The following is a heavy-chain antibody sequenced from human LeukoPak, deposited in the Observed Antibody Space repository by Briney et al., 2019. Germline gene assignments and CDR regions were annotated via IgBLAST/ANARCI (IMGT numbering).Heavy chain of an antibody. CDR3: ASTGEMYSSGWYFDF. CDR2: VIDTGST. J-gene: IGHJ4*02. Sequence: PSETLSLTCTVSGGSISSYYWSWIRQPPGKGLEWIGYVIDTGSTNYNPSLKSRITISIDTSKNQFSLNLSSVTAADTAVYYCASTGEMYSSGWYFDFWGQGTLVTVSS. CDR1: GGSISSYY. D-gene: IGHD6-19*01. V-gene: IGHV4-59*01.